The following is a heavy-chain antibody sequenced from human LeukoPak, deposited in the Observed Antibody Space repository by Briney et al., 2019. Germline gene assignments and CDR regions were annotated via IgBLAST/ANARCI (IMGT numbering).Heavy chain of an antibody. Sequence: PGGSLRLSCAASGFTFSSYGMHWVRQAPGKGLEWVAVISYDGSNKYYADSVKGRFTISRDNSKNTLYLQMNSLRAEDTAVYYCAISSRLYCGGDCYSFDYWGQGTLVTVSS. CDR1: GFTFSSYG. CDR3: AISSRLYCGGDCYSFDY. J-gene: IGHJ4*02. D-gene: IGHD2-21*02. V-gene: IGHV3-30*03. CDR2: ISYDGSNK.